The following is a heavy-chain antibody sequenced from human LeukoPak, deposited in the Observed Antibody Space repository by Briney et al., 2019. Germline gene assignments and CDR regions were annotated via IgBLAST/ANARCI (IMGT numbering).Heavy chain of an antibody. Sequence: PSETLSLTCTVSGGSISSYYWSWIRQPPGKGLEWIGYIYYSGSTNYNPSLKSRVTISVDTSKNHFSLQLNSVTAEDTAVYYCARATTIVRGVPDAFDIWGHGTLVTVSS. J-gene: IGHJ3*02. CDR1: GGSISSYY. CDR2: IYYSGST. CDR3: ARATTIVRGVPDAFDI. D-gene: IGHD3-10*01. V-gene: IGHV4-59*12.